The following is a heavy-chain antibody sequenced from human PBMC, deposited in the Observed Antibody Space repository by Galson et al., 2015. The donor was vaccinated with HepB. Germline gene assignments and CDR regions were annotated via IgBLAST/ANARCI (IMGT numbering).Heavy chain of an antibody. CDR1: GDSVSSNSAA. J-gene: IGHJ5*02. D-gene: IGHD4-17*01. CDR2: TYYRSKWYN. CDR3: ARSTTIGYSSDDYGDYVSWFDP. V-gene: IGHV6-1*01. Sequence: CAISGDSVSSNSAAWNWIRQSPSRGLEWLGRTYYRSKWYNDYAVSVKSRITISPDTFKNQFSLQLNSVTPEDTAVYYCARSTTIGYSSDDYGDYVSWFDPWGQGTLVTVSS.